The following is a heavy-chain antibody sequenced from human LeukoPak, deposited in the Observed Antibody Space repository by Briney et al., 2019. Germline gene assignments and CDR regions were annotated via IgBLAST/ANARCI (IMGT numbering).Heavy chain of an antibody. CDR3: ARGSCSGGSCYWGYFDY. D-gene: IGHD2-15*01. V-gene: IGHV4-34*01. CDR2: INHSGST. Sequence: SETLSLTCAVYGGSFSGYYWSWIRQPPGKGLEWIGEINHSGSTNYNPSLKSRVTISVDTSKNQFSLKLSSVTAADTAVYYCARGSCSGGSCYWGYFDYWGQGSLVTVSS. J-gene: IGHJ4*02. CDR1: GGSFSGYY.